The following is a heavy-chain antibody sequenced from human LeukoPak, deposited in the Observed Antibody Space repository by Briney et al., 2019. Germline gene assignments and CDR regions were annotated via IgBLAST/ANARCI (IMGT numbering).Heavy chain of an antibody. D-gene: IGHD3-10*01. CDR3: AALFYYGWGSYFPLGF. V-gene: IGHV3-30*02. CDR2: IRYDGSNQ. J-gene: IGHJ4*02. Sequence: HPGGSLRLSCAASGFTFSSYGMHWVRQAPGKGLEWVAFIRYDGSNQYYADSVKGRFTISRDNSKDTLYLQLSSLRAADMAVYYCAALFYYGWGSYFPLGFWGQGTLVTVSS. CDR1: GFTFSSYG.